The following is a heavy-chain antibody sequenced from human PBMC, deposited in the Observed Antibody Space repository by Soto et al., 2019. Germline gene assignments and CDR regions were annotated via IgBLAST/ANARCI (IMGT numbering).Heavy chain of an antibody. D-gene: IGHD4-17*01. V-gene: IGHV2-5*02. CDR3: AHRPRDYAYSFDQ. CDR2: IFWDDDK. CDR1: GFSLNTHGVG. J-gene: IGHJ4*02. Sequence: SPDALGNPARTLTLSCSVSGFSLNTHGVGVGCLRQPPGKALEWLALIFWDDDKWYSASLRSRLTIPEDTAKNQVVLTMTNMDPVDTATYYCAHRPRDYAYSFDQCGQGALVTVSA.